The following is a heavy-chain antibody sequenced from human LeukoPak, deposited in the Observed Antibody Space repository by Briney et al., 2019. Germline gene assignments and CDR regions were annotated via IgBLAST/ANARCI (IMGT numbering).Heavy chain of an antibody. CDR3: AKDVVTMIVGSNAFDI. D-gene: IGHD3-22*01. Sequence: GGTLRLSCAASGFTFSSYGMSWVRQAPGKGLEWVSAISGGGGSTYYADSVKGRFTISRDNSKNTLYLQMNSLRAEDTAVYYCAKDVVTMIVGSNAFDIWGQGTMVTVSS. CDR1: GFTFSSYG. V-gene: IGHV3-23*01. CDR2: ISGGGGST. J-gene: IGHJ3*02.